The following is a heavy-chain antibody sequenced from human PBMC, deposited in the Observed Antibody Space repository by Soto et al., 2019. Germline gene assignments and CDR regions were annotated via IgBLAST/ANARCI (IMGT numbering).Heavy chain of an antibody. V-gene: IGHV1-18*01. Sequence: ASVKVSCKASGYTFPSYGISWVRQAPGQGLEWMGWISAYNGNTNYAQKLQGRVTMPTDTSTSTAYLELRSLRSDDTAVYYCAREIYFCGGSCDSGGRRMDVRGQGTTVTVSS. D-gene: IGHD2-15*01. CDR2: ISAYNGNT. J-gene: IGHJ6*02. CDR1: GYTFPSYG. CDR3: AREIYFCGGSCDSGGRRMDV.